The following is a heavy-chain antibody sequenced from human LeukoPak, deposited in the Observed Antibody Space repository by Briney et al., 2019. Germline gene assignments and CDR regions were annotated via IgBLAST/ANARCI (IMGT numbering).Heavy chain of an antibody. CDR1: GGSISSGGYY. J-gene: IGHJ6*03. CDR2: IYYSGST. Sequence: PSQTLSLTCTVSGGSISSGGYYWSWIRQHPGKGLEWIGYIYYSGSTYYNPSLKSRVTISVDTSKNQFSLKLSSVTAADTAVYYCARGMIVVRYYYYYMDVWGKGTTVTVSS. D-gene: IGHD3-22*01. CDR3: ARGMIVVRYYYYYMDV. V-gene: IGHV4-31*03.